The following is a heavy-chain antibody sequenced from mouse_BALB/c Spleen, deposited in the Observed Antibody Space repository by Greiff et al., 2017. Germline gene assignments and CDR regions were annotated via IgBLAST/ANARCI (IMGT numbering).Heavy chain of an antibody. D-gene: IGHD1-1*01. CDR1: GFTFSSYG. J-gene: IGHJ2*01. Sequence: EVQLQESGGDLVKPGGSLKLSCAASGFTFSSYGMSWVRQTPDKRLEWVATISSGGSYTYYPDSVKGRFTISRDNAKNTLYLQMSSLKSEDTAMYYCAGSWDYWGQGTTLTVSS. V-gene: IGHV5-6*01. CDR3: AGSWDY. CDR2: ISSGGSYT.